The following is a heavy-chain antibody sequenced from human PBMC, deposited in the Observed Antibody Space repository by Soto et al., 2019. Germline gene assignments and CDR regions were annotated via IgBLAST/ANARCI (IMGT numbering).Heavy chain of an antibody. CDR2: IKSKTGGGTT. CDR3: FSDRYGVHRNLHYY. D-gene: IGHD3-9*01. J-gene: IGHJ6*01. V-gene: IGHV3-15*07. Sequence: LEWGGRIKSKTGGGTTDYAAPVKGRFTISRDDSKNTLYLQMNSLKTEDTAVYYCFSDRYGVHRNLHYY.